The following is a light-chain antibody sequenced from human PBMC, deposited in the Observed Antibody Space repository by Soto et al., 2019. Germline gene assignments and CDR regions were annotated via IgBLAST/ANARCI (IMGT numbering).Light chain of an antibody. CDR2: KVS. CDR3: SSYTSSSTLVV. V-gene: IGLV2-14*01. CDR1: SSDVGGYNY. Sequence: QSALAQPASVSGSPGQSITISRTGTSSDVGGYNYVSWYQQHPGKAPKLIIFKVSIRPSGVSNRYSGSKSGNTASLTISGLQAEDEADYYCSSYTSSSTLVVFGTGTKVTV. J-gene: IGLJ1*01.